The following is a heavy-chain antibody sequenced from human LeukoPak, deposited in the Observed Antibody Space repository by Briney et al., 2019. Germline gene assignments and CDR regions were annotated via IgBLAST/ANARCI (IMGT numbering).Heavy chain of an antibody. J-gene: IGHJ4*01. CDR1: GDSISSGGYS. Sequence: SQTLSLTCTVSGDSISSGGYSCTWIRQHPGKGLEWIGYIYYSGSTHYNPSLKSRVTISVDTSKNQFSLRLTSVTAADTAVYYCARVAKYSSGILDYWGHGTLVTVSS. CDR2: IYYSGST. CDR3: ARVAKYSSGILDY. D-gene: IGHD6-25*01. V-gene: IGHV4-31*03.